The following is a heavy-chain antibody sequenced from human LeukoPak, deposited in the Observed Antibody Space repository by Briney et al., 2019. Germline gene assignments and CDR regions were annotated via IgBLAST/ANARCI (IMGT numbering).Heavy chain of an antibody. Sequence: GGSLRLSCAASGFTVSSNYMSWVRQAPGKGLEWVSVIYSGGSTYYADSVKGRFTISRDNSKNTLYLQMNSLRAEDTAVYCCAREISPNYYDSSGYFDYWGQGTLVTVSS. J-gene: IGHJ4*02. CDR1: GFTVSSNY. V-gene: IGHV3-66*02. CDR2: IYSGGST. CDR3: AREISPNYYDSSGYFDY. D-gene: IGHD3-22*01.